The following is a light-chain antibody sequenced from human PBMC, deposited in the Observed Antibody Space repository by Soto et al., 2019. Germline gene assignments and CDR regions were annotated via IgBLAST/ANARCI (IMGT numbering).Light chain of an antibody. CDR2: DAS. V-gene: IGKV1-5*01. Sequence: DIQMTQSPSTLSASVGDRVTITCLASQSCRNWLAWYQQKAGKAPRVLIYDASTLQTGVPSRFSGSGSGTDFTLTISSLQNEDFATYDCLQDDDYTWTFGPGTRVDIK. J-gene: IGKJ1*01. CDR3: LQDDDYTWT. CDR1: QSCRNW.